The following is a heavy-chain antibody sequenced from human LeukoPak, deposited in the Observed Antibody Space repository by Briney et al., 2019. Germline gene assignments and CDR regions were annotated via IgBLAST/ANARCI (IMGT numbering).Heavy chain of an antibody. CDR2: MKKDGRET. Sequence: GGSLRLSCVVSGFTVSSYCMMWVRQAAGGGGEWVANMKKDGRETESVESVKGRFTISRDNAKNSLYLQMNSLRAEDTAVYYCGRHRSGSGTYFIDYWGQGTLVSVSS. J-gene: IGHJ4*02. V-gene: IGHV3-7*01. CDR1: GFTVSSYC. CDR3: GRHRSGSGTYFIDY. D-gene: IGHD3-10*01.